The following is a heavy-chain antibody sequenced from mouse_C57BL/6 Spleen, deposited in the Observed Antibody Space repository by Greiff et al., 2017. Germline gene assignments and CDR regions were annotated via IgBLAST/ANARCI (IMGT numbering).Heavy chain of an antibody. Sequence: QVQLKQSGPGLVQPSQSLSITCTVSGFSLTSYGVHWVRQSPGKGLEWLGVIWRGGSTDYNAAFMSRLSITKDNSKSQVFFKMNSLQADDTAIYYCAKNGGDPTAQATFAYWGQGTLVTVSA. CDR2: IWRGGST. CDR1: GFSLTSYG. J-gene: IGHJ3*01. D-gene: IGHD3-2*02. V-gene: IGHV2-5*01. CDR3: AKNGGDPTAQATFAY.